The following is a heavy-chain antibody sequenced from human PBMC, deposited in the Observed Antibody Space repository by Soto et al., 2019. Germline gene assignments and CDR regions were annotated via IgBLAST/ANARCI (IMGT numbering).Heavy chain of an antibody. CDR3: AHRGGGIVDWYFDL. Sequence: QITLNESGPTLVKPTQTLTLTCTFSGFSLGTYGVGVGWIRQPPGKALEWLALIYWDDDKRYSPSLKSRLTITKDPSKSQVFLTLPNTDPVDTATYYCAHRGGGIVDWYFDLWGRGTPVIVSS. D-gene: IGHD1-26*01. CDR2: IYWDDDK. V-gene: IGHV2-5*02. J-gene: IGHJ2*01. CDR1: GFSLGTYGVG.